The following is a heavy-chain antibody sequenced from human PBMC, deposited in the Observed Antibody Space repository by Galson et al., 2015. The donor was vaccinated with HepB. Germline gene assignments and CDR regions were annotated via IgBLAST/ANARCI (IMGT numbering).Heavy chain of an antibody. V-gene: IGHV1-8*01. CDR1: GYTFTSYD. J-gene: IGHJ6*03. CDR2: MSPNSGNT. CDR3: ARRYYDFWSGYYRYYYYYMDV. Sequence: VSCKASGYTFTSYDINWVRQATGQGLEWMGWMSPNSGNTGYAQKFQGRVTMTRNTSISTAYMELSSLRSDDTAVYYCARRYYDFWSGYYRYYYYYMDVWGKGTTVTVSS. D-gene: IGHD3-3*01.